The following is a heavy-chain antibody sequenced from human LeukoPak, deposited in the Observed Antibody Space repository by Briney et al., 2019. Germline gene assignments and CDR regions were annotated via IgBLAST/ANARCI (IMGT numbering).Heavy chain of an antibody. CDR2: ISSSSSTI. CDR3: ARGAGGSGYYFSDY. Sequence: GGSLRLSCAASGFTFSSYSMNWVRQAPGKGLEWVSYISSSSSTIYYADSVKGRFTISRDNAKNSLYLQMNSLRDEDTAVYYCARGAGGSGYYFSDYWGQGTLVTVSS. D-gene: IGHD3-22*01. V-gene: IGHV3-48*02. J-gene: IGHJ4*02. CDR1: GFTFSSYS.